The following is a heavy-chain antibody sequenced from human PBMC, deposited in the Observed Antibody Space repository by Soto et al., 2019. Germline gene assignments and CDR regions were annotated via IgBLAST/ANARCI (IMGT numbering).Heavy chain of an antibody. J-gene: IGHJ6*03. Sequence: QVHLQESGPGLVRPSETLSLTCTVSGVSLKTYYWSWIRLPPGGGLEWIGYICSSGSPNYNPSLRSRVTMSVETSNNQFSLKMSSVTAADTAVYYCARVAGISYYNHMDVWGKGTTVTVSS. CDR3: ARVAGISYYNHMDV. V-gene: IGHV4-59*01. D-gene: IGHD1-20*01. CDR1: GVSLKTYY. CDR2: ICSSGSP.